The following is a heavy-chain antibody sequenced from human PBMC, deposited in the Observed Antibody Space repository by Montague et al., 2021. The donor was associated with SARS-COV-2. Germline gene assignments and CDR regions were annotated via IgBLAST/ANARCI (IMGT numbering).Heavy chain of an antibody. V-gene: IGHV4-39*07. CDR2: IYYSGST. Sequence: SETLSLTCTVSGGSIISNSYYWSWIRQPPGKGLEWLGTIYYSGSTSYNPSLKNRVTISVDTSKNQFSLKLSSVTAADTAVYYCARDTGISGAFDIWGQGTMVTVSS. CDR3: ARDTGISGAFDI. CDR1: GGSIISNSYY. D-gene: IGHD2-15*01. J-gene: IGHJ3*02.